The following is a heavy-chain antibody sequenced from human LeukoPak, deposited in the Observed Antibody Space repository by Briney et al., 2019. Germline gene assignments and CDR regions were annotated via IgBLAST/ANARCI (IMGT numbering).Heavy chain of an antibody. CDR3: ARSQWLPDDAFDI. J-gene: IGHJ3*02. D-gene: IGHD3-22*01. V-gene: IGHV3-7*01. CDR2: IKQDGSEK. CDR1: GFTFTTYW. Sequence: PGGSLRLSCAASGFTFTTYWMSWVRQAPGKGLEWVANIKQDGSEKYYVDSVKGRFTISGDNAKNSLSLQMNSLRAEDTAVYYCARSQWLPDDAFDIWGQGTMVTVSS.